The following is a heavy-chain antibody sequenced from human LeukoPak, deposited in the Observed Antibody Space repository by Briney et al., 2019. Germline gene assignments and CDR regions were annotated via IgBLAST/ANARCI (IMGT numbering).Heavy chain of an antibody. CDR3: ARDRWELLSNSYHYCGLDV. V-gene: IGHV3-21*01. D-gene: IGHD2-15*01. J-gene: IGHJ6*02. CDR2: ISSSSSYI. Sequence: KPGGSLRLSCAASGFTFSSYSMNWVRQAPGKGLEWVSSISSSSSYIYYADSVKGRFTISRDNAKNSLYLQMNSLRAEDTAVYYCARDRWELLSNSYHYCGLDVWGQGTTVTVSS. CDR1: GFTFSSYS.